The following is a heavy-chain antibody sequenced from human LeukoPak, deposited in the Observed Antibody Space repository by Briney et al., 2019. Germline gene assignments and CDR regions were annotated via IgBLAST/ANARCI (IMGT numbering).Heavy chain of an antibody. CDR3: ARVSQGQQLVGY. CDR2: IYSGGST. Sequence: GGSLRLSCAASGFTVSSNYMSWVRQAPGKGLEWVSVIYSGGSTYYADSVKGRFTISRDNSKNTLYLQMNSLRAEDTAVYYCARVSQGQQLVGYWGQGTLVTVSS. CDR1: GFTVSSNY. D-gene: IGHD6-13*01. J-gene: IGHJ4*02. V-gene: IGHV3-53*01.